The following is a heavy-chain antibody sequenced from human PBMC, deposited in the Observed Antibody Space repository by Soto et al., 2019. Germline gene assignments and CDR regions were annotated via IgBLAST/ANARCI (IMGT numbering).Heavy chain of an antibody. D-gene: IGHD6-19*01. CDR3: ARDLYSSGWYECDY. CDR1: GFTFSSYS. Sequence: GGSLRLSCAASGFTFSSYSMNWVRQAPGKGLEWVSSISSSSSYIYYADSVKGRFTISRDNAKNSLYLQMNSLRAEDTAVYYCARDLYSSGWYECDYWGQGPLVTVSS. J-gene: IGHJ4*02. CDR2: ISSSSSYI. V-gene: IGHV3-21*01.